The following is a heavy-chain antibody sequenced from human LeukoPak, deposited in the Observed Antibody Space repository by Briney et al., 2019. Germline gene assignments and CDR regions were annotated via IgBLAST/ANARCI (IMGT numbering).Heavy chain of an antibody. J-gene: IGHJ4*02. CDR1: GGSISSYY. CDR3: ARDRGYSSGWYPGY. V-gene: IGHV4-59*12. CDR2: IYYSGST. Sequence: PSETLSLTCTVSGGSISSYYWSWIRQPPGKGLEWIGYIYYSGSTYYNPSLKSRVTISVDTSKNQFSLKLSSVTAADTAVYYCARDRGYSSGWYPGYWGQGTLVTVSS. D-gene: IGHD6-19*01.